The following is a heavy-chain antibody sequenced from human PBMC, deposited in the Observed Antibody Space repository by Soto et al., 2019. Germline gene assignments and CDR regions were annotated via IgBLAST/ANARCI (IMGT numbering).Heavy chain of an antibody. V-gene: IGHV3-30*18. CDR1: GFTFSSYG. CDR2: ISYDGSNK. D-gene: IGHD3-9*01. Sequence: GGSLRLSCAASGFTFSSYGMHWVRQAPGKGLEWVAVISYDGSNKYYADSVKGRFTISRDNSKNTLYLQMNSLRAEDTAVYYCAKDQSLYLYCLFQNHFAYRAQGTLVLVSS. J-gene: IGHJ4*02. CDR3: AKDQSLYLYCLFQNHFAY.